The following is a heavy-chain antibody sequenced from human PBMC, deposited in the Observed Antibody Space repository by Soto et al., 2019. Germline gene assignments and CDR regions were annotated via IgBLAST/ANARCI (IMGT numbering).Heavy chain of an antibody. J-gene: IGHJ5*02. D-gene: IGHD6-13*01. Sequence: GESLKISCKGSGYSFTSYWIGWVRQMPGKGLEWMGIIYPGDSDTRYSPSFQGQVTISADKSLSTAYLQWSSLKASDTAMYYCARLKTSAAGTNWFDPWGQGTLVTVSS. V-gene: IGHV5-51*01. CDR1: GYSFTSYW. CDR2: IYPGDSDT. CDR3: ARLKTSAAGTNWFDP.